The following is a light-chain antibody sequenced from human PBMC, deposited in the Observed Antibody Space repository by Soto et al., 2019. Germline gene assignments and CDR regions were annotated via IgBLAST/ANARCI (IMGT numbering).Light chain of an antibody. V-gene: IGKV3-15*01. CDR3: QQYNNWPPWT. J-gene: IGKJ1*01. CDR1: QSVNSN. CDR2: DTS. Sequence: ELVMTQSPATLSVSPGERATLSCRASQSVNSNLAWYQQKPGQAPRLLIYDTSSRATGIPARFSGSRSGTEFTLTISSLQSEDSAVYYCQQYNNWPPWTFGQGTKVEI.